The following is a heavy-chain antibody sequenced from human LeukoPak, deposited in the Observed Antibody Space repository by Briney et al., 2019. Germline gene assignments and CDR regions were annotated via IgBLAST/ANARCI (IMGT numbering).Heavy chain of an antibody. CDR2: IYYNENT. V-gene: IGHV4-39*01. D-gene: IGHD6-19*01. CDR3: GRHVSSGWDYYNGLDV. CDR1: GGSIGSSVFY. J-gene: IGHJ6*02. Sequence: SETLSLACTVSGGSIGSSVFYWGWIRQPPGKGLEWIGSIYYNENTHYNPSLKSRVTISGDTSKNQVSLTLSSVTAADTAVYYSGRHVSSGWDYYNGLDVWGQGTTVTVSS.